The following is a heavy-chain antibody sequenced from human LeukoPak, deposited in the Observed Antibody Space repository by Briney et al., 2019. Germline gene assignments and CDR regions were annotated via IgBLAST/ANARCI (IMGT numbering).Heavy chain of an antibody. V-gene: IGHV3-48*04. D-gene: IGHD3-9*01. CDR2: IRNSGNTI. CDR1: GFTLSSYN. J-gene: IGHJ2*01. CDR3: AKAKYYDILTGPTNHWHFDL. Sequence: GGSLRLSCAVSGFTLSSYNMNWVRQAPGKGLEWVSYIRNSGNTIYYADSVKGRFTTSRDNAKNSLFLQMNSLRPEDTALYYCAKAKYYDILTGPTNHWHFDLWGRGTLVAVSS.